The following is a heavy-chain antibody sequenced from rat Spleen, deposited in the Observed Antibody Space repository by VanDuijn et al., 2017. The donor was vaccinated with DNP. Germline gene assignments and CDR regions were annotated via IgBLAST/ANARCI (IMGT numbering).Heavy chain of an antibody. CDR3: ARQGYSSYTRYYAMDA. D-gene: IGHD1-2*01. Sequence: EVQLVESGGGLVQPGRSMKLSCAASGFTFSNYYMAWVRQAPTKGLEWVASISTGGGNTYYRDSVKGRFTISRDNAKSTLYLQMDSLRSEETATYYCARQGYSSYTRYYAMDAWGQGTSVTVSS. V-gene: IGHV5S11*01. CDR1: GFTFSNYY. J-gene: IGHJ4*01. CDR2: ISTGGGNT.